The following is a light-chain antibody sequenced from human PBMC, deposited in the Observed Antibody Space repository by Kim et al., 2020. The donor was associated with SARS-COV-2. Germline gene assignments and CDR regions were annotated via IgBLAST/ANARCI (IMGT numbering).Light chain of an antibody. V-gene: IGLV3-21*04. J-gene: IGLJ2*01. Sequence: SYELTQPPSVSVAPGKTARITCGGNDIGTKSVHWYQARPGQAPVMVIYYNTDRPSGIPERVSGSNSGNTATLTISGVEAGDEADYYCQVWDRSSDYVVFGGGTQLTVL. CDR2: YNT. CDR1: DIGTKS. CDR3: QVWDRSSDYVV.